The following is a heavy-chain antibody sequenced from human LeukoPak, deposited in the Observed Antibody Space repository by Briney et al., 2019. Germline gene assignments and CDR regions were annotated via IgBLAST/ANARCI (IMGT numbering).Heavy chain of an antibody. Sequence: SETLSLTCTVSGGSISSYYWSWVRQPAGKGLEWIGRIYTSGSTNYNPSLKSRVTMSVDTSKNQFSLKLSSVTAADTAVYYCARANSSSWYEVYNYYGMDVWGQGTTVTVSS. CDR3: ARANSSSWYEVYNYYGMDV. D-gene: IGHD6-13*01. V-gene: IGHV4-4*07. CDR1: GGSISSYY. J-gene: IGHJ6*02. CDR2: IYTSGST.